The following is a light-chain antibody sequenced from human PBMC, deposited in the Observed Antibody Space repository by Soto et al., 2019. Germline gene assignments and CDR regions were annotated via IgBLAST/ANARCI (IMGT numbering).Light chain of an antibody. V-gene: IGLV2-14*01. CDR1: SSDVGGYNY. CDR3: SSYTISSKGV. J-gene: IGLJ2*01. CDR2: DVS. Sequence: QSALTQPASVSGSPGQSITISCTGTSSDVGGYNYVSWYQQHPGKAPKLMIYDVSNRPSGVSNRFSGSKSGNTASLTISGLQAEDEADYYCSSYTISSKGVFGGGTKLTVL.